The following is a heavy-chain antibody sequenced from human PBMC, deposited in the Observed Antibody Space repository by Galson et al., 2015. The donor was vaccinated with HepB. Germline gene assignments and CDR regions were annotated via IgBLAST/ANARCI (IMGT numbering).Heavy chain of an antibody. D-gene: IGHD1-1*01. CDR2: INADGSYK. CDR1: GFTFSTYW. V-gene: IGHV3-74*03. J-gene: IGHJ4*02. Sequence: SLRLSCAASGFTFSTYWMHWVRQVPGKGLVWVSRINADGSYKTDADSVKGRFTISRDNTKNTLYLQMNSLRAEDTAVYYCARYDVWGQGTLVTVPS. CDR3: ARYDV.